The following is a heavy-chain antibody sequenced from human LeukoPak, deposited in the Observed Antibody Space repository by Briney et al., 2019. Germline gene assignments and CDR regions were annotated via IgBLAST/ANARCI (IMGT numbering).Heavy chain of an antibody. CDR2: ISSSGSTI. Sequence: PGGSLRLSCAASGFTFSDYYMSWIRQAPGKGLEWVSYISSSGSTIYYADSVKGRFTTSRDNSKNTLYLQVNSLRAEDTAVYYCARDLGLEGDAFDIWGQGTMVTVSS. CDR3: ARDLGLEGDAFDI. V-gene: IGHV3-11*01. J-gene: IGHJ3*02. CDR1: GFTFSDYY. D-gene: IGHD3/OR15-3a*01.